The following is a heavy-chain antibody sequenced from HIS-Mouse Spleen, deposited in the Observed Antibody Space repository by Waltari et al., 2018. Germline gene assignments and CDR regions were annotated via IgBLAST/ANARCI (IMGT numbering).Heavy chain of an antibody. D-gene: IGHD6-13*01. J-gene: IGHJ2*01. V-gene: IGHV4-39*07. CDR1: GGSISSSRSY. Sequence: QLQLQESGPGLVKPSETLSLTCTVSGGSISSSRSYWDWIRQPPGKGLEWIGSIYYSGSTYYNPSLKSRVTISVDTSKNQFSLKLSSVTAADTAVYYCAREIPYSSSWYDWYFDLWGRGTLVTVSS. CDR3: AREIPYSSSWYDWYFDL. CDR2: IYYSGST.